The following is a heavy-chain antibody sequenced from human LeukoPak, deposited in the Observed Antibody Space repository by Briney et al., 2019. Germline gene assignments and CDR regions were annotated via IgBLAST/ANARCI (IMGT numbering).Heavy chain of an antibody. V-gene: IGHV3-33*01. Sequence: GRSLRLSCAASGFTFSSYGMHWVRQAPGKGLGWVAVIWYDGSNKYYADSVKGRFTISRDNSKNTLYLQMNSLRAEDTAVYYCARDGPKTDIAARPCWFDPWGQGTLVTVSS. J-gene: IGHJ5*02. CDR2: IWYDGSNK. CDR3: ARDGPKTDIAARPCWFDP. CDR1: GFTFSSYG. D-gene: IGHD6-6*01.